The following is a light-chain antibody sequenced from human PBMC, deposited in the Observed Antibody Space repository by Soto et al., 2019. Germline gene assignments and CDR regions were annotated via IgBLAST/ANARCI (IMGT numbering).Light chain of an antibody. CDR1: NIGSRS. J-gene: IGLJ1*01. CDR3: QVWDTSIYQYV. CDR2: DDD. V-gene: IGLV3-21*02. Sequence: YELTQPPSVSVAPGQTARFACGGNNIGSRSVHWYQQRPGQAPILVVFDDDDRPSGIPERFSGSNSGNTATLTIIRVEAGDEADYYCQVWDTSIYQYVFGSGTKVTVL.